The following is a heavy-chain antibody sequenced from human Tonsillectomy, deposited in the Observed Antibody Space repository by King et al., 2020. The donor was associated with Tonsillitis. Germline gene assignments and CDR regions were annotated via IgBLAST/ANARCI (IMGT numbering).Heavy chain of an antibody. CDR3: ARSGGFSGGSGSCYTKGFAC. CDR1: GGSISSYY. V-gene: IGHV4-59*08. J-gene: IGHJ4*01. CDR2: IYYSGNT. Sequence: VQLQESGPGLVKASETLSLTCTVSGGSISSYYWTWIRQPPGKGLEWIGYIYYSGNTNYNPSLKSRVTISLDTSKNQFSLRLSSVTAADTAVYYCARSGGFSGGSGSCYTKGFACWGHGNLVTVSS. D-gene: IGHD3-10*01.